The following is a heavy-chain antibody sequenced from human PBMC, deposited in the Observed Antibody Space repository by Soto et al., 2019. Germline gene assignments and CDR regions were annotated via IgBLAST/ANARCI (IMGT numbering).Heavy chain of an antibody. CDR2: ISYDGSHK. J-gene: IGHJ4*02. D-gene: IGHD3-22*01. CDR3: ATFLSGYYSPPFDY. CDR1: GFTFSGYT. V-gene: IGHV3-30-3*01. Sequence: GGSLRLSCAASGFTFSGYTMHWVRQAPGKGLEWVAVISYDGSHKYYADSVKGRFTISRDNSKNTLYLQMNSLRAEDTAVYYCATFLSGYYSPPFDYWGQGTLVTVSS.